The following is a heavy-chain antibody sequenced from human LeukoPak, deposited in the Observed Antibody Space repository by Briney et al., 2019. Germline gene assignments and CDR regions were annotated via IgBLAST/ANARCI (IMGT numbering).Heavy chain of an antibody. D-gene: IGHD4-17*01. Sequence: GGSLRLSCAASGFTFSSYTMNWVRQAPGKGLEWVSCISSSSSTIYYADSVKGRFTISRDNAKNSLYLQMNSLRAEDTAVYYCARDRGGQDYGDYLSYYYYMDVWGKGTRVTVSS. CDR2: ISSSSSTI. J-gene: IGHJ6*03. CDR1: GFTFSSYT. CDR3: ARDRGGQDYGDYLSYYYYMDV. V-gene: IGHV3-48*01.